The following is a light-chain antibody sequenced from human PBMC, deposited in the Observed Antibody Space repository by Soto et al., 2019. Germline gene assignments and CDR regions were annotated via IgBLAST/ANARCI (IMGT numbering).Light chain of an antibody. V-gene: IGKV1-39*01. CDR1: QNINTY. J-gene: IGKJ2*01. CDR3: QQSYTTPYT. Sequence: DIPMTQSPSSLSASVGDRITITCRASQNINTYLNWFQQKPGKAPSLLIYAASSLQSGVPSRFSASGSVTDFTHTINSLQPEDFAAYYCQQSYTTPYTFGQETKVEIK. CDR2: AAS.